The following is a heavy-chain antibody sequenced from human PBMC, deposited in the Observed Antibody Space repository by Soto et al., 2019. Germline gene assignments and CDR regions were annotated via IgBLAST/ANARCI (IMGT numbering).Heavy chain of an antibody. Sequence: GGSLRLSXAASGFTFSSYAMNWVRQAPGKGLEWVSGISDSGTNTYYADSVKGRFTFSRDNSKNTLYLQMDSLRAEDTAVYYCARDLTPTVAIGWYFDYWGQGTLVTVSS. D-gene: IGHD5-12*01. CDR3: ARDLTPTVAIGWYFDY. V-gene: IGHV3-23*01. J-gene: IGHJ4*02. CDR2: ISDSGTNT. CDR1: GFTFSSYA.